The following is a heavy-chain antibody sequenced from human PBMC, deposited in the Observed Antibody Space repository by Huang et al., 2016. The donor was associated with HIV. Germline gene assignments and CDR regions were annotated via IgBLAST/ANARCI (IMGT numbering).Heavy chain of an antibody. CDR3: AKDMVFGVDPYYFDT. D-gene: IGHD3-3*01. CDR2: SNPNTGNP. J-gene: IGHJ4*02. Sequence: QAHLVQSGSELKKPGASVQVSCKASGYSLTSYPMSWVGQAPGRGLEWMGWSNPNTGNPTYAQGLTGRFVFSLDTSVSTAYLKISSLKSEDTAIYYCAKDMVFGVDPYYFDTWGQGTLVTVFS. CDR1: GYSLTSYP. V-gene: IGHV7-4-1*02.